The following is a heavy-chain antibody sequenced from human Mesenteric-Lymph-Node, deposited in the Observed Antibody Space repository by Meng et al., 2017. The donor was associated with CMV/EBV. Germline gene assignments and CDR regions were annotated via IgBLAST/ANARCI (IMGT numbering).Heavy chain of an antibody. D-gene: IGHD3-22*01. V-gene: IGHV1-2*02. CDR1: GYSFTGYY. Sequence: ASVKVSCKASGYSFTGYYINWVRQAPGQGLEWMGWIDPNSGGTNYARNFQGGVTLTRDTSISTAYMELRSLRSDDTAVYYCARSPFITGMPSHYYDNSGYHYYLDYWGQGSLVTVSS. CDR3: ARSPFITGMPSHYYDNSGYHYYLDY. J-gene: IGHJ4*02. CDR2: IDPNSGGT.